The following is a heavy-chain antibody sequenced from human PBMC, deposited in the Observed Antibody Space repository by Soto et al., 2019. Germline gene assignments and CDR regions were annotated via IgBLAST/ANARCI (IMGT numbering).Heavy chain of an antibody. V-gene: IGHV3-30*18. J-gene: IGHJ4*02. D-gene: IGHD3-22*01. CDR1: GFTFSSYG. CDR2: ISYDGSNK. Sequence: GGSLGLSCAAYGFTFSSYGMHWVRQAPGKGLEWVAVISYDGSNKYYADSVKGRFTISRDNSKNTLYLQMNSLRAEDTAVYYCAKDTLYYYDSSGYYLDYWGQGP. CDR3: AKDTLYYYDSSGYYLDY.